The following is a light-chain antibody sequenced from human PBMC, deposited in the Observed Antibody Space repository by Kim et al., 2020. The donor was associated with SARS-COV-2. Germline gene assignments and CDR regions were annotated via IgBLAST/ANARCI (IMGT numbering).Light chain of an antibody. CDR3: QQHDYWPLT. CDR1: QSIRSN. CDR2: GAS. V-gene: IGKV3-15*01. J-gene: IGKJ4*01. Sequence: VSPGERATFSCRASQSIRSNLAWYQHKPGQAPRLLIYGASTRATGIPVRFSGSGSGTEFTLTISSLQSEDFAAYYCQQHDYWPLTFGGGTKVDIK.